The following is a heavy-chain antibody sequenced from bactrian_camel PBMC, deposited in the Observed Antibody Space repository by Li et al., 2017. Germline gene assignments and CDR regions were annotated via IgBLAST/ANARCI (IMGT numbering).Heavy chain of an antibody. V-gene: IGHV3S40*01. Sequence: VQLVESGGGLVQPGGSLKLSCKASGFTDGFTFSSYDMSWVRQAPGKGLEWVSGINGANGRTYYSDSARGRFTISRDNAKNTVYLQMNNLQPEDTATYYCAEGRGSRGEHCYSLNYCGQGTQVTVS. CDR3: AEGRGSRGEHCYSLNY. D-gene: IGHD6*01. J-gene: IGHJ4*01. CDR2: INGANGRT. CDR1: GFTDGFTFSSYD.